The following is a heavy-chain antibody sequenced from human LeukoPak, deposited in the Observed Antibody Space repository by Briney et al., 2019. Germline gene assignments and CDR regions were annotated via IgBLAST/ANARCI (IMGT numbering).Heavy chain of an antibody. V-gene: IGHV3-7*01. CDR3: AKAHMVVAATPSFDY. D-gene: IGHD2-15*01. CDR1: GFTFSRDW. J-gene: IGHJ4*02. Sequence: GGSLRLSCAASGFTFSRDWMSWVRQAPGKGLEWVANIKQDGSEKYYVDSVKGRFTISRDNAKNSLDLQMNSLRAEDTAVYYCAKAHMVVAATPSFDYWGQGTLVTVSS. CDR2: IKQDGSEK.